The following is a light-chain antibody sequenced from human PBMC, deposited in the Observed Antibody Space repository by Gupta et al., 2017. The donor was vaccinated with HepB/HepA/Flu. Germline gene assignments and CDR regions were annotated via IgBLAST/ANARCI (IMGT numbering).Light chain of an antibody. Sequence: DIQMTQSPSNLSASVGDRVTIPCRASQSVSDWLAWFQQKPGTAPKVLIPKASSSESGVPSRFSGSGSGTEFTLTISSLQPDDFATYYCQHYQGYSWTFGQGTKVEIK. V-gene: IGKV1-5*03. CDR2: KAS. CDR1: QSVSDW. J-gene: IGKJ1*01. CDR3: QHYQGYSWT.